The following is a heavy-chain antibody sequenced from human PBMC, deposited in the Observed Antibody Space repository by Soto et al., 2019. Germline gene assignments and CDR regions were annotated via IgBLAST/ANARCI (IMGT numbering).Heavy chain of an antibody. J-gene: IGHJ2*01. Sequence: QVQLVQSGAEVKKPGSSVKVSCKASGGTFSSYTISRVRHAPGQGLEWMGRIIPILGIANYAQKFQGRVTITADKSTSTAYMELSSLRSEDTAVYYCARAGRTLGYFDLWGRGTLVTVSS. CDR2: IIPILGIA. CDR3: ARAGRTLGYFDL. CDR1: GGTFSSYT. V-gene: IGHV1-69*02.